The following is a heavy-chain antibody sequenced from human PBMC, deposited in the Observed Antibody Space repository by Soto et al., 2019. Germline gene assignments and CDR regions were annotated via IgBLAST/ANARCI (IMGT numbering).Heavy chain of an antibody. D-gene: IGHD2-21*01. J-gene: IGHJ4*02. CDR3: ARMKYCGGDCYVY. CDR2: IIPILGIA. CDR1: GGTFSSYT. V-gene: IGHV1-69*02. Sequence: ASVKVSCKASGGTFSSYTISWVRQAPGQGLEWMGRIIPILGIANYAQKFQGRVTITADKSTSTAYMELSSLRSEDTAVYYCARMKYCGGDCYVYWGQGTLVTVSS.